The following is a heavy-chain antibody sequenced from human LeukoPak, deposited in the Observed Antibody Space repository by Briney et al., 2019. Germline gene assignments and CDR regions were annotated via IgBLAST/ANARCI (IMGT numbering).Heavy chain of an antibody. J-gene: IGHJ4*02. D-gene: IGHD2-21*01. Sequence: GGSLRLSCAASGFTFSSYSMNWVRQAPGKGLEWVSSISSSSSYIYYADSVKGRFTISRDNAKNSLYLQMNSLRAEDTAVYYCARGFLRRAKKYGGGDCYYFDYWGQGTLVTVSS. CDR1: GFTFSSYS. CDR2: ISSSSSYI. CDR3: ARGFLRRAKKYGGGDCYYFDY. V-gene: IGHV3-21*01.